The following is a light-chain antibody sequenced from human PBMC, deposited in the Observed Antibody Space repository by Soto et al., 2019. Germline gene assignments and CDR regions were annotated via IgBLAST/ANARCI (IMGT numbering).Light chain of an antibody. CDR3: QQYDNYRA. J-gene: IGKJ1*01. CDR2: DAS. Sequence: EIVLTQSPGTLSLSPGERATLSCRASQSVSSYLAWYQQKPGQAPRLLIYDASKRATGIPARFSGSGSGTEFTLAISSLQPDDFATYYCQQYDNYRAFGQGTKVDIK. CDR1: QSVSSY. V-gene: IGKV3-11*01.